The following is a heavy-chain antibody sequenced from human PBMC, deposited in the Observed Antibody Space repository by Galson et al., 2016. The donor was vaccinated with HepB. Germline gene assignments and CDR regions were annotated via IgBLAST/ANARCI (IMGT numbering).Heavy chain of an antibody. D-gene: IGHD3-22*01. Sequence: SVKVSCKASGGTFSSYAISWVRQAPGQGLEWMGGIIPIFGAANYAQKFQGRVTITADESTSTAYMELSSLRSEDTAVFYCAGRYYYDNSDYAFDIWGQGTMVTVSS. CDR2: IIPIFGAA. CDR3: AGRYYYDNSDYAFDI. J-gene: IGHJ3*02. V-gene: IGHV1-69*13. CDR1: GGTFSSYA.